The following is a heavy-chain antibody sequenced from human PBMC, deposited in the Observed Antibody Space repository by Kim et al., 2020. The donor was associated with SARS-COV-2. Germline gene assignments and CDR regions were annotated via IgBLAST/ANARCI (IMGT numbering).Heavy chain of an antibody. J-gene: IGHJ4*02. CDR1: GFTFSNAW. V-gene: IGHV3-15*01. D-gene: IGHD3-10*01. CDR3: TTKIFGTVRGVLD. Sequence: GGSLRLSCAASGFTFSNAWMSWVRQAPGKGLECVWRLKSKTDGGPTDYAAPVKGRFTISRDDSKDTLYLQMNSLKTEDTAVYYCTTKIFGTVRGVLDWGQGTLVTVSS. CDR2: LKSKTDGGPT.